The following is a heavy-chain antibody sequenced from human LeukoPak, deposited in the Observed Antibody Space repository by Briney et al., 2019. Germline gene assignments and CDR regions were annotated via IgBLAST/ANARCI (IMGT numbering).Heavy chain of an antibody. CDR1: GYTFTSYY. CDR2: INPSGGST. D-gene: IGHD3-10*01. CDR3: ARLVRFGTNWFDP. J-gene: IGHJ5*02. Sequence: GASVKVSCKASGYTFTSYYMHWVRQAPGQGLEWMGIINPSGGSTSYAQKLQGRVTMTTDTSTSTAYMELRSLRSDDTAVYYCARLVRFGTNWFDPWGQGTPVTVSS. V-gene: IGHV1-46*01.